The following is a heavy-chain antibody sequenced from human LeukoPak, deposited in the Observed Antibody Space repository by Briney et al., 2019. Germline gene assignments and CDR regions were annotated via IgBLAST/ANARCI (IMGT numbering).Heavy chain of an antibody. V-gene: IGHV3-23*01. Sequence: GGSLRLSCAASGFTFSSYAMSWVRQAPGKGLEWVSAISGSGGSTYYADSVKGRFTISRDNSKNTLYLQMNSLRAEDTAVYYCAREGYYYDSSGYYYGIGGYFDLWGRGTLVTVSS. J-gene: IGHJ2*01. CDR2: ISGSGGST. CDR1: GFTFSSYA. D-gene: IGHD3-22*01. CDR3: AREGYYYDSSGYYYGIGGYFDL.